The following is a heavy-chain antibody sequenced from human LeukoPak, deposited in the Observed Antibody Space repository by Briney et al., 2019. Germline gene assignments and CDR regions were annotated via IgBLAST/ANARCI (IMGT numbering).Heavy chain of an antibody. CDR1: LDSTTSNF. J-gene: IGHJ4*02. CDR2: IHRSGSP. D-gene: IGHD1-14*01. V-gene: IGHV4-4*02. Sequence: PSETLSLTCTVSLDSTTSNFWSWVRQPPGKGLEWIGEIHRSGSPNYNPSLQSRVTISIERSRNQIALELSSVTAADTAVYYCAREILGGFNPGAYWGQGTLVTVSS. CDR3: AREILGGFNPGAY.